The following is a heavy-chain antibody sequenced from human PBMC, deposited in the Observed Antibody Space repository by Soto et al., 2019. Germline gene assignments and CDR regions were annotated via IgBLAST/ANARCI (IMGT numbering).Heavy chain of an antibody. CDR2: IWYDGSNK. Sequence: QVQLVESGGGVVQPGRSLTLSCVASGFTFTSYGIHWVRQAPGKGLEWVAVIWYDGSNKYYGDSVKGRFSISRDNSKNTVVLQMNSLRAEDTAVYYCARDRRFLEWLDYWGQGTLVSVSS. V-gene: IGHV3-33*01. CDR1: GFTFTSYG. J-gene: IGHJ4*02. CDR3: ARDRRFLEWLDY. D-gene: IGHD3-3*01.